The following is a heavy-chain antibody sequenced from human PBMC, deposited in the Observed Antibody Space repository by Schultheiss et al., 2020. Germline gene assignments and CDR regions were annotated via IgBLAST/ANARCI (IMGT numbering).Heavy chain of an antibody. D-gene: IGHD3-3*01. V-gene: IGHV3-30*18. J-gene: IGHJ6*02. CDR2: ISYDGSNK. Sequence: GGSLRLSCAASGFTFSSYGMHWVRQAPGKGLEWVAVISYDGSNKYYADSVKGRFTISRDNSKNTLYLQMNSLRAEDTAVYYCAKTVLRFLEWLPGPYYYYGMDVWGQGTTVTFSS. CDR1: GFTFSSYG. CDR3: AKTVLRFLEWLPGPYYYYGMDV.